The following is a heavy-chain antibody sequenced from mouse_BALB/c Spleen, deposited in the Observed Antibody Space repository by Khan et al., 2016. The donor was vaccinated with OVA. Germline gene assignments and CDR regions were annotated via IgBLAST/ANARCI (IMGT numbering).Heavy chain of an antibody. D-gene: IGHD2-12*01. Sequence: QVQLQQPGAELVRPGASVKLSCKASGYTFTSYWMNWVKQRPGHGLEWIGRIDPSDSENHYNQMFKDKATLTVDKSSRTAYMQLISLTSEDTAIYYCARSAKLCYDASWLAYWGHGTLVTVST. J-gene: IGHJ3*01. CDR1: GYTFTSYW. CDR3: ARSAKLCYDASWLAY. CDR2: IDPSDSEN. V-gene: IGHV1-61*01.